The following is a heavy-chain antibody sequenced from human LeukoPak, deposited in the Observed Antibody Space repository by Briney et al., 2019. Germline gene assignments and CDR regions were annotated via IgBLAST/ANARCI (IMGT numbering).Heavy chain of an antibody. Sequence: AAVKVSCKAFGYTFTGYYMHWVRQAPGQGLEWMGWINPNSGGTNYAQKFQGRVTMTRDTSISTAYMELSRLRSDDTAVYYCARDPSGYYMGTDYWGQGTLVTVSS. CDR1: GYTFTGYY. V-gene: IGHV1-2*02. CDR2: INPNSGGT. D-gene: IGHD3-9*01. J-gene: IGHJ4*02. CDR3: ARDPSGYYMGTDY.